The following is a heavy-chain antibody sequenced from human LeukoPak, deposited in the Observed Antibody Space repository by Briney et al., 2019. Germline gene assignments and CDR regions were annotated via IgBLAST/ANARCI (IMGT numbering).Heavy chain of an antibody. CDR1: AFTFSSYW. CDR2: INSDGSST. Sequence: QPGGSLRLSCAASAFTFSSYWMHWVRQAPGKGPVWVSRINSDGSSTTYADSVQGRFHISRDNAKNTLYLQMNSLRAEDTAVYYCAREGPYYYDTSVYYPFGYWGQGALVTVSS. J-gene: IGHJ4*02. CDR3: AREGPYYYDTSVYYPFGY. V-gene: IGHV3-74*01. D-gene: IGHD3-22*01.